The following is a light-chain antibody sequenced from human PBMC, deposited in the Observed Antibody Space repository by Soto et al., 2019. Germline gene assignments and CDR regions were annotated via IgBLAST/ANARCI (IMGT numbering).Light chain of an antibody. J-gene: IGKJ1*01. CDR1: QSVSSSY. Sequence: EIVLTQSPGTLSLSPGERATLSCRASQSVSSSYLAWYQQKPGQAPRLLIYGASSRATGIPDRFSGSGSGTDFTVTISRLEPEDFAVYYCQQYGSSHPRTFGQGTKVKI. CDR3: QQYGSSHPRT. CDR2: GAS. V-gene: IGKV3-20*01.